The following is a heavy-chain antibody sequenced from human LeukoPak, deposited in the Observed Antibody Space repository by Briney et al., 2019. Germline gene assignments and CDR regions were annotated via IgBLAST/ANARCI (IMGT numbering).Heavy chain of an antibody. CDR1: GGSISSGGYY. D-gene: IGHD5-18*01. CDR2: IYHSGST. J-gene: IGHJ4*02. CDR3: ARGATGYSYGPPFDY. V-gene: IGHV4-30-2*01. Sequence: PSETLSLTCTVSGGSISSGGYYWSWIRQPPGKGLEWIGYIYHSGSTYYNPSLKSRVTISVDRSKNQFSLKLNSVTAADAAVYYCARGATGYSYGPPFDYWGQETLVTVSS.